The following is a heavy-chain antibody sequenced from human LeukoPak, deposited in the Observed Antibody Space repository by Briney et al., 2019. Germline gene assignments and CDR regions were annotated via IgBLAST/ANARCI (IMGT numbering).Heavy chain of an antibody. CDR2: ICSSGGST. Sequence: QPGGSLRLSCAASGFTFSSYAMSWVRQAPGKGLEWVLAICSSGGSTYYADPVKGRFSISRDNSKHTLYLQMNSLRAEDTAVYYCAKIVGALRFWEWAYYFDYWGQGTLVTVSS. J-gene: IGHJ4*02. CDR3: AKIVGALRFWEWAYYFDY. D-gene: IGHD3-3*01. V-gene: IGHV3-23*01. CDR1: GFTFSSYA.